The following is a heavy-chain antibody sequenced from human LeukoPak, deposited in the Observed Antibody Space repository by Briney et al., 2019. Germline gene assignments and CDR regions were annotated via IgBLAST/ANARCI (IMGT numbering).Heavy chain of an antibody. D-gene: IGHD5-24*01. V-gene: IGHV3-74*03. J-gene: IGHJ6*02. CDR2: INGDGGSR. Sequence: GGALRLSCAASGFTFRRYRMHWVRQAPGKGLVWVSRINGDGGSRTYADAVEGRFTIFRDNAKNTLYLQMKSLRAEDTAVYYCARKRVRYGMDVWGQGTTVTVSS. CDR1: GFTFRRYR. CDR3: ARKRVRYGMDV.